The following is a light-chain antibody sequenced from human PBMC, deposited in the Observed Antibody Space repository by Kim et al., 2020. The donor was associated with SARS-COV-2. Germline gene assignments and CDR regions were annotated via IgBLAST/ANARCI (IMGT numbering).Light chain of an antibody. CDR2: DVT. Sequence: GQSITISCTGTSNDIGGYNYVSWYQHHPGKAPTLIITDVTKRPSGVSNRFSGSKSGNTASLTISGLQTEDEADYYCCSFTSSSTLVFGGGTQLTVL. V-gene: IGLV2-14*03. CDR1: SNDIGGYNY. J-gene: IGLJ3*02. CDR3: CSFTSSSTLV.